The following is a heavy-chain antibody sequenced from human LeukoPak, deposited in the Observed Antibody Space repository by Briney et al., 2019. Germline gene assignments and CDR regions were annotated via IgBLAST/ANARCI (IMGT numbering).Heavy chain of an antibody. CDR2: IYYSGST. V-gene: IGHV4-59*01. Sequence: SETLSLTCTVSGGSISSYYWSWIRQPPGKGLEWIGYIYYSGSTNYNPSLKSRVTISVDTSKNQFSLKLSSVTAADTAVYYCARAGPNWNYRGWFDPWGQGTLVTVSP. CDR3: ARAGPNWNYRGWFDP. D-gene: IGHD1-7*01. CDR1: GGSISSYY. J-gene: IGHJ5*02.